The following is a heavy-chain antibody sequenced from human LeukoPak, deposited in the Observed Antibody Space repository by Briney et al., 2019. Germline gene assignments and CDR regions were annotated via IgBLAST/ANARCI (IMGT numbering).Heavy chain of an antibody. CDR3: ARAVPSGSPYYMDV. V-gene: IGHV4-39*07. CDR1: GGSISSSSYY. CDR2: IYTSGST. D-gene: IGHD1-26*01. J-gene: IGHJ6*03. Sequence: SETLSLTCTVSGGSISSSSYYWGWIRQPPGKGLEWIGRIYTSGSTNYNPSLKSRVTMSVDTSKNQFSLKLSSVTAADTAVYYCARAVPSGSPYYMDVWGKGTTVTVSS.